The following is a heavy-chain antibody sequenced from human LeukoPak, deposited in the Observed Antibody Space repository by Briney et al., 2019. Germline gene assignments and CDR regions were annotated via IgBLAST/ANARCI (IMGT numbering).Heavy chain of an antibody. Sequence: ASVKVSCKASGYTFTSYYMHWVRQAPGQGLEWMGIINPSGGSTNYAQKFQGRVTMTRDTSISTAYMELSRLRSDDTAVYYCASEAYYYDSSGYYYLKWGQGTLVTVSS. J-gene: IGHJ4*02. D-gene: IGHD3-22*01. CDR1: GYTFTSYY. V-gene: IGHV1-46*01. CDR2: INPSGGST. CDR3: ASEAYYYDSSGYYYLK.